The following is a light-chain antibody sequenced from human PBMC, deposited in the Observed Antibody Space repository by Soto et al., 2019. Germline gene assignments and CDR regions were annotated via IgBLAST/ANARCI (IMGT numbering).Light chain of an antibody. CDR1: QSVGSNY. CDR2: GAS. J-gene: IGKJ1*01. CDR3: QQYGRSPWT. V-gene: IGKV3-20*01. Sequence: EIVLTQSPGTLSLSPGERATLSCRASQSVGSNYLAWYQQKPGQAPRLLIYGASSRATGISDRFSGSGSGTDFTLTISRLEPEDFAVYYCQQYGRSPWTFGQGTKVEI.